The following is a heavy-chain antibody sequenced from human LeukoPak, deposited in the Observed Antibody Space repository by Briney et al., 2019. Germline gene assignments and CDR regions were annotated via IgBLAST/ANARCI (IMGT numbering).Heavy chain of an antibody. V-gene: IGHV1-46*01. CDR3: ARSQHMENWFDP. CDR2: IIPSAGST. D-gene: IGHD2-21*01. Sequence: ASVKVSCKASGSTFSSFYFHWVRQAPGQGLEWMGIIIPSAGSTTYAQNFQGRVNMIRGMSTSTVYMELSGLTSEDTAIYYCARSQHMENWFDPWGQGTLVTVSS. CDR1: GSTFSSFY. J-gene: IGHJ5*02.